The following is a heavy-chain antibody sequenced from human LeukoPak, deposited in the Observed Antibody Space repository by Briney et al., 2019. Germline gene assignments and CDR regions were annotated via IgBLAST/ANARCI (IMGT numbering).Heavy chain of an antibody. CDR2: IIPFLDMT. J-gene: IGHJ4*02. CDR3: ARGGAPALYYFDY. Sequence: SVKVSCKASGYTFTTYPMNWVRQAPGHGLEWMGRIIPFLDMTKYAQKFQDRVTITADSSTATAYMELSSLRPDDTAVYYCARGGAPALYYFDYWGQGTLVTVSS. V-gene: IGHV1-69*04. CDR1: GYTFTTYP. D-gene: IGHD1-26*01.